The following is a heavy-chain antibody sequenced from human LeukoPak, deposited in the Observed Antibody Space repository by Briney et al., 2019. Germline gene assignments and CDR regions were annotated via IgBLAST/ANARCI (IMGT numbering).Heavy chain of an antibody. CDR2: IIPILGIA. D-gene: IGHD2-2*01. J-gene: IGHJ4*02. V-gene: IGHV1-69*04. CDR3: ASIYCSCTSRPFFFDL. Sequence: SVTVSCKASGGTFNIYAISWVRQAPGQGLEWMGRIIPILGIANYAQKFQGRVTITADKSTSTAYMEQRSLRSEDTAVYYCASIYCSCTSRPFFFDLWGQGTLVPVSS. CDR1: GGTFNIYA.